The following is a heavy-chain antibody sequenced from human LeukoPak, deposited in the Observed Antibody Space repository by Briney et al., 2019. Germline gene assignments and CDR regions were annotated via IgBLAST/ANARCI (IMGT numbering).Heavy chain of an antibody. D-gene: IGHD3-22*01. CDR3: ARDLGVITPYYFDY. J-gene: IGHJ4*02. CDR1: GFTFSSYS. V-gene: IGHV3-21*01. CDR2: ISSSSSYI. Sequence: GSLRLSCAASGFTFSSYSMNWVRQAPGKGLEWVPSISSSSSYIYYADSVKGRFTISRDNAKNSLYLQMNSLRAEDTAVYYCARDLGVITPYYFDYWGQGTLVTVSS.